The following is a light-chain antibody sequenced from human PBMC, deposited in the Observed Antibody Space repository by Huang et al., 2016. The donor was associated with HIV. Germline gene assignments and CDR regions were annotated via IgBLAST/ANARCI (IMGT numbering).Light chain of an antibody. J-gene: IGKJ2*01. CDR1: RRVGGK. CDR3: QQYNNWPYT. Sequence: DTVMTQTPATLSVSPGARATLSCRASRRVGGKLAWFQQKPGQAPRLLIHGASTRATGIPARFSGSGSGTEFTLTISSLQSEDFAVYYCQQYNNWPYTFGQGTKLEIK. CDR2: GAS. V-gene: IGKV3-15*01.